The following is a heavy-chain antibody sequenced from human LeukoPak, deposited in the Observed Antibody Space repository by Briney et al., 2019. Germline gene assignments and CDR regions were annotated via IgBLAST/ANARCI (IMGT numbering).Heavy chain of an antibody. D-gene: IGHD3-3*01. Sequence: ASVKVSCKASGYTFTSYGISWVRQAPGQGLEWMGWMNPNSGNTGYAQKFQGRVTMTRNTSISTAYMELSSLRSEDTAVYYCARGRVQGRFLEYWGQGTLVTVSS. CDR2: MNPNSGNT. CDR1: GYTFTSYG. CDR3: ARGRVQGRFLEY. V-gene: IGHV1-8*02. J-gene: IGHJ4*02.